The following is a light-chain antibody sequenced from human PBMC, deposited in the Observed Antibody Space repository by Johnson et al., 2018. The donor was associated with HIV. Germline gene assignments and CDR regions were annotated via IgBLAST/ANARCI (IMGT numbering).Light chain of an antibody. Sequence: QSVLTQPPSVSAAPGQKVTISCSGSSSNIGINYVSWFQQLPGTAPKLLIYDNDKRPSGIPDRFSGSKSGTSATLGITGLQTGDEADYYCETWDSRLSGYYVCGSGTRLTVL. J-gene: IGLJ1*01. V-gene: IGLV1-51*01. CDR3: ETWDSRLSGYYV. CDR1: SSNIGINY. CDR2: DND.